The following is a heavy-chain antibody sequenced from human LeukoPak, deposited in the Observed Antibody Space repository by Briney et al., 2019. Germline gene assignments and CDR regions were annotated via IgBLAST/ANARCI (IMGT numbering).Heavy chain of an antibody. J-gene: IGHJ4*02. CDR2: VHASGSP. CDR3: ARGGTHGSGSAQHTTLDY. CDR1: GGSISPYY. D-gene: IGHD3-10*01. Sequence: SETLSLTCTVSGGSISPYYWSWIRQSAGKALEWIGRVHASGSPNYNPSLKSRVIISVDKSKNQFSLNLNSVTAADTAIYYCARGGTHGSGSAQHTTLDYWGQGALVTVSS. V-gene: IGHV4-4*07.